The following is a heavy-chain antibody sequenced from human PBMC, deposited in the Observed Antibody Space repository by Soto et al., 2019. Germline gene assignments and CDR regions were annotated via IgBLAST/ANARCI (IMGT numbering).Heavy chain of an antibody. D-gene: IGHD3-10*01. CDR3: ARVRRITMVRGVIPYGMDV. CDR1: GGSISSYY. CDR2: IYYSGST. V-gene: IGHV4-59*01. J-gene: IGHJ6*02. Sequence: PSETLSLTSTVSGGSISSYYWSCIRQPPGKGLEWIGYIYYSGSTNYNPSLKSRVTISVDTSKNQFSLKLSSVTAADTAVYYCARVRRITMVRGVIPYGMDVWGQGTTVTVS.